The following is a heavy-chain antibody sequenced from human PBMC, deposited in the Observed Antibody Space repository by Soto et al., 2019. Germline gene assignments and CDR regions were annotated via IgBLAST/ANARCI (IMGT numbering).Heavy chain of an antibody. D-gene: IGHD2-15*01. CDR2: INYRGTT. V-gene: IGHV4-31*03. CDR1: GGSIIDGQTY. J-gene: IGHJ4*02. Sequence: QVQLQESGPGLVKPSQTLSLTCTVSGGSIIDGQTYLNWIRQHPERGLEWMGYINYRGTTNYRPALKGRIPMSIDTSKNPFSLRLTSVTAADTAVYYCARDAPGVAPYWGQGTLVTVSS. CDR3: ARDAPGVAPY.